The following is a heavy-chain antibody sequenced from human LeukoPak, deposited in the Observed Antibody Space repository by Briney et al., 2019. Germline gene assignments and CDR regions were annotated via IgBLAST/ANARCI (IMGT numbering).Heavy chain of an antibody. J-gene: IGHJ4*02. D-gene: IGHD4-17*01. V-gene: IGHV3-53*01. CDR3: ATNTVTNEGDY. Sequence: GGSLRLSCAASGFTVSSNYMSWVRQAPGKGLEWVSVIYSGGSTYYADSVKGRFTISRDNSKNTLYLQMNSLRAEDTAVYYCATNTVTNEGDYWGQGTLLTVSS. CDR1: GFTVSSNY. CDR2: IYSGGST.